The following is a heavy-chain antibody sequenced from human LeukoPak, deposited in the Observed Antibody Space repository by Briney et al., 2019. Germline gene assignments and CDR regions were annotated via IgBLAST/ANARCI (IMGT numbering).Heavy chain of an antibody. D-gene: IGHD2-2*01. V-gene: IGHV1-2*02. CDR1: GYTFTGYY. J-gene: IGHJ6*02. Sequence: ASVTVSCKASGYTFTGYYMHWVRQAPGQGLEWMGWINPNSGGTNYAQKFQGRVTMTRDTSISTAYMELSRLRSDDTAVYYCARGEEVYCSSTSCPYGMDVWGQGTTVTVSS. CDR2: INPNSGGT. CDR3: ARGEEVYCSSTSCPYGMDV.